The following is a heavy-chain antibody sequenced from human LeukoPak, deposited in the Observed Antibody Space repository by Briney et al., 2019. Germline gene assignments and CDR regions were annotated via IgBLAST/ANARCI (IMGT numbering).Heavy chain of an antibody. D-gene: IGHD5-18*01. CDR3: ARTQGVYSYGCSAIDC. J-gene: IGHJ4*02. Sequence: PGGSLRLSCAASGFTFSSYWMSWARQAPGKGLEWVANIKQDGSEKYYVDSVKGRFNISRDNAKNSLYVELNTQRAEDTGVYHFARTQGVYSYGCSAIDCWGQGALVTVSS. CDR1: GFTFSSYW. CDR2: IKQDGSEK. V-gene: IGHV3-7*01.